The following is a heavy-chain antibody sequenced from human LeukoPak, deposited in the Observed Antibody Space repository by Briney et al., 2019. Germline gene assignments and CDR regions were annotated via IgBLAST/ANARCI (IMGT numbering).Heavy chain of an antibody. CDR1: GGSISSYY. CDR3: ARHLTNAFDI. CDR2: IYYSGST. J-gene: IGHJ3*02. Sequence: SDTLSLTCTVSGGSISSYYWSWIRQPPGKGLEWIGYIYYSGSTNYNPSLKSRVTISVDTSKNQFSLKLSSVTAADTAVYYCARHLTNAFDIWGQGTMVTVSS. V-gene: IGHV4-59*08.